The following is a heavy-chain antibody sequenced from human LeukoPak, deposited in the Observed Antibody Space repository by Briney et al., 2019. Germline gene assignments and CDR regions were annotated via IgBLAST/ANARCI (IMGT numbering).Heavy chain of an antibody. CDR3: ARRYCSGGSCYRCFDY. Sequence: RGESLKISCKGSGYSFTSYWIGWVRQMPGKGLEWMGIIYPGDSDTRYSPSFQGQVTISADKSISTAYLQWSSLKASDTAMYYCARRYCSGGSCYRCFDYWGQGTLVTVSS. D-gene: IGHD2-15*01. CDR2: IYPGDSDT. CDR1: GYSFTSYW. V-gene: IGHV5-51*01. J-gene: IGHJ4*02.